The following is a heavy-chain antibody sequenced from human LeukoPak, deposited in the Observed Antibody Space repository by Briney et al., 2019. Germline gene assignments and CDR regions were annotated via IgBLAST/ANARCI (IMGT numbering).Heavy chain of an antibody. J-gene: IGHJ6*02. CDR3: ARGATMVRGAPYGMDV. D-gene: IGHD3-10*01. CDR1: GFTFSSYG. CDR2: IRYDGSNK. V-gene: IGHV3-30*02. Sequence: PGGSLRLSCAASGFTFSSYGMHWVRQAPGKGLEWVAFIRYDGSNKYYADSVKGRFTISRDNSKNTLYLQMNSLRAEDTAVYYCARGATMVRGAPYGMDVWGQGTTVTVSS.